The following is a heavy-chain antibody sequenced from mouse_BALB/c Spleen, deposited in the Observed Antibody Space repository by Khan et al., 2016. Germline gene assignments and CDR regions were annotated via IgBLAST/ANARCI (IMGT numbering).Heavy chain of an antibody. V-gene: IGHV1-7*01. J-gene: IGHJ3*01. CDR2: INPSTAYT. D-gene: IGHD2-10*02. Sequence: QVQLQQSGAELAKPGASVKMSCKASGYTFTNYWIHWVKQRPGQGLEWIGYINPSTAYTEYKQKLKDKATLTADKSSSTAYMQLSSLTSEDSAVYYCGRREYGNYGVAYWGQGTLVTVSA. CDR3: GRREYGNYGVAY. CDR1: GYTFTNYW.